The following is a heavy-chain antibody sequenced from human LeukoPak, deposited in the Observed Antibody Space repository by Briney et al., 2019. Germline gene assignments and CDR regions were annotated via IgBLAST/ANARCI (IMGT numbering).Heavy chain of an antibody. V-gene: IGHV1-18*01. CDR2: ISAYNGNT. D-gene: IGHD6-25*01. CDR1: GYTFTSYG. CDR3: ASSIAAGWRYHFDY. Sequence: ASVKVSCKASGYTFTSYGISWVRQAPGQGLEWMGWISAYNGNTNYAQKLQGRVTMTTDTSTSTAYMELRSLRSDDTAVYYCASSIAAGWRYHFDYWGQGTLVTVSS. J-gene: IGHJ4*02.